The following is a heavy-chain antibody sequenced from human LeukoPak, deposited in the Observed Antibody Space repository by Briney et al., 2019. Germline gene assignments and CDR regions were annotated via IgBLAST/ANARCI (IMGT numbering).Heavy chain of an antibody. CDR3: ARVYYDKKTPTYFDY. Sequence: PGGSLRLSCAASGFTFSTYIMNWVRQTPEKGLEWVSYISSSSSTIYYADSVKGRFTISRDNAKNSLYLQMNSLRAEDTAVYYCARVYYDKKTPTYFDYWGQGTLVTVSS. CDR2: ISSSSSTI. CDR1: GFTFSTYI. J-gene: IGHJ4*02. V-gene: IGHV3-48*04. D-gene: IGHD3-22*01.